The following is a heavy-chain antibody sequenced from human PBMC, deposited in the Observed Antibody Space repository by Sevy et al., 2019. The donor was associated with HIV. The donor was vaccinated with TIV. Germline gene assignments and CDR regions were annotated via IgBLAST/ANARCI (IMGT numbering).Heavy chain of an antibody. J-gene: IGHJ6*02. Sequence: GGSLRLSCAASGFTVSNNYISWVRQAPGKGLEWVSVIYSGGGTNYADSVKGRFTISRDNSKNTVYLQMNSLRAEDTAAYYCARAGSGRGGMDVWGQGTTVTVSS. CDR1: GFTVSNNY. CDR2: IYSGGGT. D-gene: IGHD2-8*02. CDR3: ARAGSGRGGMDV. V-gene: IGHV3-53*01.